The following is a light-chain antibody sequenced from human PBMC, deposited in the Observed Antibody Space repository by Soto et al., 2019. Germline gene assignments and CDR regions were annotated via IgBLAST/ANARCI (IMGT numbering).Light chain of an antibody. V-gene: IGLV2-8*01. J-gene: IGLJ2*01. CDR2: EVT. CDR3: SSYAGSHNLLI. Sequence: QSALTQPPSASGSPGQSVTISCTGASGDVGGYNYVSWYQQHPGKAPKLMIYEVTKRPSGVPDRFSGSKSGNAASLTVSGLQAEDDADYYCSSYAGSHNLLIFGGGTKVTVL. CDR1: SGDVGGYNY.